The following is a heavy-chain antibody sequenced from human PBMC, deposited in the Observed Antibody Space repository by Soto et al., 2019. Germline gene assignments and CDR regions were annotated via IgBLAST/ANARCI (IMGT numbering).Heavy chain of an antibody. V-gene: IGHV3-74*01. CDR2: INDDGSHT. CDR3: PRGPRSTSTGTGAF. Sequence: EVHLVESGGGLLQPGGSLRLSCAASGFTFSMYWMHWVRQVPGKGPAWVSRINDDGSHTNYAASVKGRFTISRDNAKNTLYLKMNDLRAEDTAVYYCPRGPRSTSTGTGAFWGQGTLVTVSS. CDR1: GFTFSMYW. J-gene: IGHJ4*02. D-gene: IGHD1-1*01.